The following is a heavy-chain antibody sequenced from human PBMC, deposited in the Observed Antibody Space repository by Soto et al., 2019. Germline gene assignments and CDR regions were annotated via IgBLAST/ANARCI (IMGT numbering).Heavy chain of an antibody. V-gene: IGHV4-59*01. Sequence: PSETLSLTCTVSGGSISSYYWSWIRQPPGKGLEWIGYIYYSGSTNYNPSLKSRVTISVETSKNQFSLTLSSVTAADTAVYYCARDLSIVGATGDAFEVGGQGTRVTV. CDR2: IYYSGST. CDR1: GGSISSYY. D-gene: IGHD1-26*01. CDR3: ARDLSIVGATGDAFEV. J-gene: IGHJ3*01.